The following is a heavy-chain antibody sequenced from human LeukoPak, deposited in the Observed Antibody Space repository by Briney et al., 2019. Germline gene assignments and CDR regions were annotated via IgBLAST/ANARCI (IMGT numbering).Heavy chain of an antibody. J-gene: IGHJ4*02. Sequence: QSRGSRRLSCAASGFTFSSYGMHWVRQAPGKGLEWVAVIWYDGSNKFYADSVKGRFTISRDNSKNTLYLQMNSLRAEDTAVYYCARDRAAADLDYWGQGTLVTVSS. CDR2: IWYDGSNK. CDR3: ARDRAAADLDY. V-gene: IGHV3-33*01. CDR1: GFTFSSYG. D-gene: IGHD6-13*01.